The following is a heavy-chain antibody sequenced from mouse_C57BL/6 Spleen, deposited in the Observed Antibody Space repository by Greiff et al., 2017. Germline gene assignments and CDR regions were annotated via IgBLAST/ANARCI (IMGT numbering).Heavy chain of an antibody. V-gene: IGHV1-80*01. J-gene: IGHJ4*01. CDR2: IYPGDGDT. CDR3: ARGDGPYAMDY. D-gene: IGHD3-1*01. CDR1: GYAFSSYW. Sequence: VQRVESGAELVKPGASVKISCKASGYAFSSYWMNWVKQRPGKGLEWIGQIYPGDGDTNYNGKFKGKATLTADKSSSTAYMQLSSLTSEDSAVYFCARGDGPYAMDYWGQGTSVTVSS.